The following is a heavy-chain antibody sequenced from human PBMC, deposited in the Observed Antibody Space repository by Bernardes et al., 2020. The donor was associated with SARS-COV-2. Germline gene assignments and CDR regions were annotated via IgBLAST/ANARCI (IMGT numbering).Heavy chain of an antibody. CDR1: GYTFTNYG. D-gene: IGHD2-2*02. J-gene: IGHJ5*02. Sequence: VKVSCKASGYTFTNYGITWVRQAPGQGLEWMGWISDYNGNTNYAQKFQGRLTMTTDTSTSTAFMELRSLRSDDTAVYYCARPLFCSRTTCFTGWFDPWGQGTLVTVSS. V-gene: IGHV1-18*01. CDR2: ISDYNGNT. CDR3: ARPLFCSRTTCFTGWFDP.